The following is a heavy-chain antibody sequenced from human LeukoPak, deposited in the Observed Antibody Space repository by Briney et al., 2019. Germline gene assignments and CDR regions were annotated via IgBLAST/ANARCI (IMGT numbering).Heavy chain of an antibody. J-gene: IGHJ4*02. V-gene: IGHV7-4-1*02. CDR3: ARDLLYRIGPAKKAAAGY. Sequence: ASVKVSCKASGYTFTSYGISWVRQAPGQGLEWMGWINTNTGNPTYAQGFTGRFVFSLDTSVSTAYLQISSLKAEDTAVYYCARDLLYRIGPAKKAAAGYWGQGTLVTVSS. CDR1: GYTFTSYG. D-gene: IGHD6-13*01. CDR2: INTNTGNP.